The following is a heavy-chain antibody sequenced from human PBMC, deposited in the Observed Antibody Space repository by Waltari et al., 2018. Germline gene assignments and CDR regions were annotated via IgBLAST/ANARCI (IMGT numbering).Heavy chain of an antibody. J-gene: IGHJ6*02. CDR1: GGPFSSYA. D-gene: IGHD4-4*01. Sequence: QVQLVQSGAEVKKPGSSVKVSCKASGGPFSSYAISWVRQAPGQGLEWMGRIIPILGTANYAQKFQGRVTITADKSTSTAYMELSSLRSEDTAVYYCATAHHDYSNRGGMDVWGQGTTVTVSS. CDR3: ATAHHDYSNRGGMDV. CDR2: IIPILGTA. V-gene: IGHV1-69*08.